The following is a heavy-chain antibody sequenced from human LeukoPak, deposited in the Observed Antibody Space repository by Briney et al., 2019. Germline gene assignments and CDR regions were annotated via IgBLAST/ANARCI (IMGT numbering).Heavy chain of an antibody. Sequence: SETLSLSCAVSGGSISSGGYSWSWIRQPPGKGLEWIGYIYHRGNTYYNPSLKSRLTISVDTSRNQFSLRLSSVTAADTAVYYCARMYDSSGYYYPFDYWGQGTLVTVSS. V-gene: IGHV4-30-2*01. CDR2: IYHRGNT. CDR1: GGSISSGGYS. CDR3: ARMYDSSGYYYPFDY. D-gene: IGHD3-22*01. J-gene: IGHJ4*02.